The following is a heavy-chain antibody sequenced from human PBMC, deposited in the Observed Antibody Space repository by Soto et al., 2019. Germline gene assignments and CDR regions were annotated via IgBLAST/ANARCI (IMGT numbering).Heavy chain of an antibody. Sequence: XTLSLACAVSGVSLTSGKWWTWVLQSPQRGLEYIGEIFHDGTANYYPSFERRVAMSVDTSRNQFSLKLTSVTAADTAVYFCARLVYDTRLNYMYFDFWGPGTLVTVSS. V-gene: IGHV4-4*01. CDR3: ARLVYDTRLNYMYFDF. CDR2: IFHDGTA. CDR1: GVSLTSGKW. D-gene: IGHD3-10*01. J-gene: IGHJ4*02.